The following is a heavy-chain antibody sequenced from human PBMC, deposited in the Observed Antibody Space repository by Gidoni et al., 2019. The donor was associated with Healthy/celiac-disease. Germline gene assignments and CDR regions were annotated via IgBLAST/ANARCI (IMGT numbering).Heavy chain of an antibody. D-gene: IGHD4-4*01. V-gene: IGHV3-53*01. CDR1: GFTVSNNY. J-gene: IGHJ6*02. CDR3: ARASTVTTLDV. CDR2: IYSSGST. Sequence: EVQLVESGGGLIQPGGSLRLSCAASGFTVSNNYMSWVRQAPGKGLEWVSVIYSSGSTYYADSVKGRFTISRDNSNNTVYLQMNTLRAEDTAVYYCARASTVTTLDVWGQGTTVTVSS.